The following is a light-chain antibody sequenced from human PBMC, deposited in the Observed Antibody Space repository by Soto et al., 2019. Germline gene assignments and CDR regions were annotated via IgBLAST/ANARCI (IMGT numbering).Light chain of an antibody. CDR1: SSDVGGYNY. J-gene: IGLJ3*02. V-gene: IGLV2-11*01. Sequence: QSALTQPRSVSGSPGQSVTISCTGGSSDVGGYNYVSWYQHHPGKAPKFMIYEVTQRPSGVPDRFSGSKSGNTASLTISGLQAEDEADYYCCSYAGSYTWVFGAGTKVTVL. CDR2: EVT. CDR3: CSYAGSYTWV.